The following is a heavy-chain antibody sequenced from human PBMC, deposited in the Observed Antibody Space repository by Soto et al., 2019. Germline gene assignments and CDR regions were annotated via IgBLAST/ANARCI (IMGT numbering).Heavy chain of an antibody. Sequence: EVQLVESGGGLVKPGESLRLSCAASGFTFSDAWMSWVRQAPGQGLEWVGRIKSKTAGGTRDYAAAVTGRFTISRDDSKDTLYLQMNSLTTEDTAVYYCRWALDCRGSSCIDYWGQGTLVTVSS. J-gene: IGHJ4*02. V-gene: IGHV3-15*01. CDR3: RWALDCRGSSCIDY. CDR1: GFTFSDAW. CDR2: IKSKTAGGTR. D-gene: IGHD2-2*01.